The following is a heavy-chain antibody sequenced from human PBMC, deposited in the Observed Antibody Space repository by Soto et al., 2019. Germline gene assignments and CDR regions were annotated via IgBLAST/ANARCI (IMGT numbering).Heavy chain of an antibody. Sequence: SVKVSCKASGYTFTSSAVQWVRQARGQRLEWIGWIVVGSGNTNYAQKFQERVTITRDMSTSTAYMELSSLRSEDTAVYYCAAPRDYDDYYGMDVWGQGTTVTVSS. CDR3: AAPRDYDDYYGMDV. CDR1: GYTFTSSA. V-gene: IGHV1-58*01. CDR2: IVVGSGNT. J-gene: IGHJ6*02. D-gene: IGHD3-22*01.